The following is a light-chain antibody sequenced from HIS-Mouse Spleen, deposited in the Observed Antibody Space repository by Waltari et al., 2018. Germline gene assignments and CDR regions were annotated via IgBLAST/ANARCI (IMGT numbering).Light chain of an antibody. CDR2: EGS. J-gene: IGLJ2*01. CDR1: SSDVGSYNL. Sequence: QSALTQPASVSGSPGQSITISCTGTSSDVGSYNLVSWYQQHPGKAPKLMIYEGSKRPSGVSIRLSGSKSGNTASLTISGLQAEDEADYYCCSYAGSSTVVFGGGTKLTVL. V-gene: IGLV2-23*01. CDR3: CSYAGSSTVV.